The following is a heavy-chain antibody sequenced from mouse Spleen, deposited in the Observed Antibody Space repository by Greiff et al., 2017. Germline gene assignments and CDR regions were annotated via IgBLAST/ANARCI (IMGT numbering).Heavy chain of an antibody. CDR2: ISYDGSN. V-gene: IGHV3-6*01. J-gene: IGHJ3*01. CDR1: GYSITSGYY. D-gene: IGHD3-3*01. CDR3: ARGAVAWFAY. Sequence: EVKLQESGPGLVKPSQSLSLTCSVTGYSITSGYYWNWIRQFPGNKLEWMGYISYDGSNNYNPSLKNRISITRDTSKNQFFLKLNSVTTEDTATYYCARGAVAWFAYWGQGTLVTVSA.